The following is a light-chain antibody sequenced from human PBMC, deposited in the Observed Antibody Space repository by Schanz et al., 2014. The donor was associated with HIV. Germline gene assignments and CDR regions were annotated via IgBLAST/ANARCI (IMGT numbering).Light chain of an antibody. CDR1: SSNIQSNT. V-gene: IGLV1-44*01. CDR2: AND. J-gene: IGLJ3*02. CDR3: AAWDDSLNGWV. Sequence: QSVLTQPPSASGTPGQRVTISCSGSSSNIQSNTVNWYQQLPGTAPKLLIYANDMRPSGVPDRFSGSGSGTSASLAISGLQSEDEADYYCAAWDDSLNGWVFGGGTKLTV.